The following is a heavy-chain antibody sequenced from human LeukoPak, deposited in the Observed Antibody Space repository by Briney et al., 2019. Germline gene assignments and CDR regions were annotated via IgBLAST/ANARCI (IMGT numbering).Heavy chain of an antibody. V-gene: IGHV4-59*08. J-gene: IGHJ2*01. D-gene: IGHD1-1*01. Sequence: SETLSLTCTVSGDSISSYFWNWIRQPPGKGLEWIGYIDYSGSTNSNPSLKSRVTISVDTSKNQFSLKLNSVTAADTAVYYCARRGGNGDWYFDLWGRGTLVTVSS. CDR2: IDYSGST. CDR3: ARRGGNGDWYFDL. CDR1: GDSISSYF.